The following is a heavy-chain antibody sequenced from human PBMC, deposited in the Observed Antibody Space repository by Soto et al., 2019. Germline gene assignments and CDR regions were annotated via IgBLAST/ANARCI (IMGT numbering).Heavy chain of an antibody. CDR1: GYSFTSYW. V-gene: IGHV5-51*01. J-gene: IGHJ2*01. CDR3: ARPPHMAALTWYFDL. CDR2: IYPGDSDT. Sequence: PGESLKISCKGSGYSFTSYWIGWVRQMPGKGLEWMGIIYPGDSDTRYSPSFQGQVTISADKSISTAYLQWSSLKASDTAMYYCARPPHMAALTWYFDLWGRGTLVTVSS. D-gene: IGHD6-6*01.